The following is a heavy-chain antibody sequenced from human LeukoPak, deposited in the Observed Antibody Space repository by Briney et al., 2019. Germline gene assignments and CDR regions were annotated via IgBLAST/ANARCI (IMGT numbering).Heavy chain of an antibody. J-gene: IGHJ6*03. Sequence: ASVKVSCKASGDTFTSYDINWVRQATGQGLEWMGWMNPNSGNTGYAQKFQGRVTITRNTSISTAYMELSSLRSEDTAVYYCARVHVPASSYYMDVWGKGTTVTVSS. D-gene: IGHD2-2*01. CDR2: MNPNSGNT. CDR1: GDTFTSYD. V-gene: IGHV1-8*03. CDR3: ARVHVPASSYYMDV.